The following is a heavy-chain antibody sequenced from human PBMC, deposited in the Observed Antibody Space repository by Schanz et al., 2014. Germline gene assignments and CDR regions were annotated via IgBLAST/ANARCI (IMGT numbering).Heavy chain of an antibody. J-gene: IGHJ4*02. CDR3: AGDRGYCSGSNGLTFDY. V-gene: IGHV3-30-3*01. CDR1: GFTLSSYA. D-gene: IGHD2-15*01. Sequence: QVQLVESGGGVVQPGRSLRLSCAAYGFTLSSYAMHWVRQAPGKGLEWVAVISYDGSKKYYADSVKGRFTISRDNSKNTLNLQINTLRDEHTARYCCAGDRGYCSGSNGLTFDYWGQGTLVTVSS. CDR2: ISYDGSKK.